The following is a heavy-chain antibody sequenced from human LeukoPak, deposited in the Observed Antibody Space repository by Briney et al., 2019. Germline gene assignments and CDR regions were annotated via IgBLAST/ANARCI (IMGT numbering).Heavy chain of an antibody. CDR1: GGSISSYY. CDR2: IYYSGST. D-gene: IGHD3-10*01. J-gene: IGHJ4*02. V-gene: IGHV4-59*08. CDR3: AKHHVPRVYYFDY. Sequence: SETLSLTCTVSGGSISSYYWSWIRQPPGKGLEWIGYIYYSGSTNYNPSLKSRVTISVDTSKNQFSLKLSSVTAADTAVYYCAKHHVPRVYYFDYWGQGTLVTVSS.